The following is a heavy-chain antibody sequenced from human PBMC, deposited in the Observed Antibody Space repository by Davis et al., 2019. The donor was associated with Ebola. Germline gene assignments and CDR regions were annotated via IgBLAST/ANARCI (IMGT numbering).Heavy chain of an antibody. CDR2: INHSGST. CDR3: ARRGYNYGYRFRFDY. Sequence: MPSETLSLTCAVYGGSFSGYYWSWIRQPPGKGLEWIGEINHSGSTNYNPSLKSRVTISVDTSKNQFSLKLSSVTAADTAVYYCARRGYNYGYRFRFDYWGQGTLVTVSS. J-gene: IGHJ4*02. D-gene: IGHD5-18*01. CDR1: GGSFSGYY. V-gene: IGHV4-34*01.